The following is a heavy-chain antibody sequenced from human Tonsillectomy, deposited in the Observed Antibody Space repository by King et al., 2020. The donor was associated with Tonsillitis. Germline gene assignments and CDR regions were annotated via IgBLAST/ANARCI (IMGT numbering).Heavy chain of an antibody. CDR2: IYYSGST. Sequence: QLQESGPGLVKPSETLSLTCTVSGGSISSSSYYWGWIRQPPGKGLEWIGSIYYSGSTYYNPSLKSRVTISVDTSKNQFSLKLSSVTAADTAVYYCARHLGMVRGPFDPWGQGTLVTVSS. CDR3: ARHLGMVRGPFDP. J-gene: IGHJ5*02. D-gene: IGHD3-10*01. V-gene: IGHV4-39*01. CDR1: GGSISSSSYY.